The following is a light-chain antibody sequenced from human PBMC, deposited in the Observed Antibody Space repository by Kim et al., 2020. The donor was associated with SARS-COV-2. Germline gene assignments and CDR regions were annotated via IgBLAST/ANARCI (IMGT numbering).Light chain of an antibody. CDR2: GAS. V-gene: IGKV3-20*01. J-gene: IGKJ1*01. Sequence: LSPGERATLSCRASQSVSSSYLAWYQQKPGQAPRLLIYGASSRATGIPDRFSGSGSGTDFTRTTSRLEPEDFAVYYCQQYGSSRTFGQGTKVDIK. CDR1: QSVSSSY. CDR3: QQYGSSRT.